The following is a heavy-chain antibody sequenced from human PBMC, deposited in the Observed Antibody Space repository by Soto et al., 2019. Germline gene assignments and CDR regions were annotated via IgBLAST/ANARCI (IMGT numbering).Heavy chain of an antibody. D-gene: IGHD6-19*01. J-gene: IGHJ4*02. CDR1: GGSISSYY. V-gene: IGHV4-59*01. CDR2: IYYSGST. CDR3: ASYGRYAVAATFHY. Sequence: SETLSLTCTVSGGSISSYYWSWIRQPPGKGLEWIGYIYYSGSTNYNPSFKSRVTISVDTSKNQFSLKLSSVTAADTAVYYRASYGRYAVAATFHYWGQGTLLTVST.